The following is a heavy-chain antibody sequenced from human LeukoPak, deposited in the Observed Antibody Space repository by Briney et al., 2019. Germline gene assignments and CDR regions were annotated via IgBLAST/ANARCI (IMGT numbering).Heavy chain of an antibody. CDR3: ARPQDTAMAFDY. CDR1: GYSFTSYW. Sequence: GESLKISCKGSGYSFTSYWIGWARQMPGKGLEWMGIIYPGDSDTRYSPSFQGQVTISADKSISTAYLQWSSLKVSDTAMYCCARPQDTAMAFDYWGQGTLVTVSS. D-gene: IGHD5-18*01. J-gene: IGHJ4*02. V-gene: IGHV5-51*01. CDR2: IYPGDSDT.